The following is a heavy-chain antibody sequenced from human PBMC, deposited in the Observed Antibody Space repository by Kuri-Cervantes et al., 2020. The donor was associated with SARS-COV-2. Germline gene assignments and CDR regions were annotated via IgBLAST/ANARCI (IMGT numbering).Heavy chain of an antibody. CDR3: ARGDKEWELHLRNLDAFDI. V-gene: IGHV4-34*01. CDR1: GGSFSGYY. D-gene: IGHD1-26*01. Sequence: SQTLSLTCAVYGGSFSGYYWSWIRQPPGKGLEWIGEINHSGSTNYNPSLKSRVTISVDTSKNQFSLKLSSVTAADTAVYYCARGDKEWELHLRNLDAFDIWGQGTMVTVSS. CDR2: INHSGST. J-gene: IGHJ3*02.